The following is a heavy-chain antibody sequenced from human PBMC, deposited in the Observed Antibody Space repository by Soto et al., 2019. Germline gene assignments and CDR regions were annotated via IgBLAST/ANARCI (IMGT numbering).Heavy chain of an antibody. CDR1: GGTFSSNA. V-gene: IGHV1-69*13. Sequence: SVKVSCKASGGTFSSNAISWVRQAPGQGLEWMGGIIPIFGTANYAQKFQGRVTITADESTSTAYMELSSLRSEDTAVYYCARDKAGRRFGELLGGMDVRGKGTTVTVSS. CDR3: ARDKAGRRFGELLGGMDV. D-gene: IGHD3-10*01. CDR2: IIPIFGTA. J-gene: IGHJ6*04.